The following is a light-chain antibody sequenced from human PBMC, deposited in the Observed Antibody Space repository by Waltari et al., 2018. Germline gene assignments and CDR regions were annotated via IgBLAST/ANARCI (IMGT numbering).Light chain of an antibody. J-gene: IGLJ3*02. CDR1: AGAVTSGLY. V-gene: IGLV7-46*01. CDR2: DTS. CDR3: LISYSGVGV. Sequence: QAVVTQEPSLTVSPGGTVTLTCGSSAGAVTSGLYPYLFQQKPGQAPRTLIYDTSNKHSWTPARFSGSLLGGKAALTLSGAQPEDEAEYYCLISYSGVGVFGGGTKLTVL.